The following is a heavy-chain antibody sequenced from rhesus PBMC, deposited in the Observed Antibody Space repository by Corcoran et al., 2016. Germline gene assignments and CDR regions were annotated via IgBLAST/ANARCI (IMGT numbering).Heavy chain of an antibody. J-gene: IGHJ4*01. Sequence: QVQLQESGPGLVKPSETLSLTCAVSGGSISSSNWWSWIRQPPGKGLEWIGYLSGSSGSTYYNPSLKSRVTISTDTSKNQFSLKLSSVTAADTAVYYCASLDYWGQGVLVTVSS. CDR1: GGSISSSNW. CDR2: LSGSSGST. V-gene: IGHV4-65*01. CDR3: ASLDY.